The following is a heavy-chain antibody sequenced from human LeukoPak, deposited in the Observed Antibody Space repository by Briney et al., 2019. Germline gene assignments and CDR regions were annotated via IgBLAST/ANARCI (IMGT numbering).Heavy chain of an antibody. V-gene: IGHV4-4*02. D-gene: IGHD5-18*01. Sequence: SETLSLTCTVSGGSISSSNWWSWVRQPPGKGLEWIGEIYHSGSTNYNPSLKSRVTISVDKSKNQFSLKLSSVTAADTAVYYCARVNSYGYSFDYWGQGTLVTVSS. J-gene: IGHJ4*02. CDR1: GGSISSSNW. CDR2: IYHSGST. CDR3: ARVNSYGYSFDY.